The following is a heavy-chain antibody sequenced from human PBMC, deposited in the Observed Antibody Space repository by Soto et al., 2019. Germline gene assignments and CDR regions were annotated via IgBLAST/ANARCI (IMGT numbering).Heavy chain of an antibody. CDR3: ARVANFDTAMIPG. V-gene: IGHV4-31*03. J-gene: IGHJ4*02. CDR1: GGSINSGGYY. D-gene: IGHD5-18*01. CDR2: IFYSGST. Sequence: QVQLQESGPGLVKPSQTLSLICTVSGGSINSGGYYWNWIRQHPGKGLEWIGYIFYSGSTYYNPFLRSRVTISADTSENHFSLNLSSVTAADTAVYFCARVANFDTAMIPGWGQGTLVTVSS.